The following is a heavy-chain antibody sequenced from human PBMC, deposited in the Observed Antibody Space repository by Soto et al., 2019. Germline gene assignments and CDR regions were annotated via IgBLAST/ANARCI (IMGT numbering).Heavy chain of an antibody. CDR3: ARGSSIAGLYYGMDV. D-gene: IGHD6-6*01. CDR2: NYYSGIT. CDR1: GGSISSGGYY. Sequence: QVQLQESGPGLAKPSQTLSLTCTVSGGSISSGGYYWTWIRQHPGKGLEWIGYNYYSGITYYNPSLKSRVTISLDTSKNQSSLKLSSVTAADTAVYYCARGSSIAGLYYGMDVWGQGTTVTVSS. J-gene: IGHJ6*02. V-gene: IGHV4-31*03.